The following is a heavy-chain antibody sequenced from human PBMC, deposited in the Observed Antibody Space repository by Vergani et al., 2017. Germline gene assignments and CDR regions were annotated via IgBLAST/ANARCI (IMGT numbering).Heavy chain of an antibody. D-gene: IGHD4-11*01. V-gene: IGHV3-30*18. CDR1: GFSFRGHG. Sequence: QVHLVESGGGVVQPGRSLTLSCVASGFSFRGHGMHWVRQAPGKGLEGVAMISYDGDRRDYGDFAKGRFTISRDSSKTVYLQMNSLRVEDTAMYFCAKDLSYSTAWPHFDSRVQGTLVTVSS. CDR2: ISYDGDRR. CDR3: AKDLSYSTAWPHFDS. J-gene: IGHJ4*02.